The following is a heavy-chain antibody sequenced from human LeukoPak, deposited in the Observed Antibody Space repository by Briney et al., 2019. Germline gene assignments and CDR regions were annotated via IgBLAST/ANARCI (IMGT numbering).Heavy chain of an antibody. CDR2: ISYDGSNK. V-gene: IGHV3-30*04. CDR1: GFTFSSYA. D-gene: IGHD3-22*01. CDR3: ARAPPVVGGIDC. Sequence: PGRSLRLSCAASGFTFSSYAMHWVRQAPGKGLEWVAVISYDGSNKYYADSVKGRFTISRDNSKNTLYLQMNSLRAEDTAVYYCARAPPVVGGIDCWGQGTLVTVSS. J-gene: IGHJ4*02.